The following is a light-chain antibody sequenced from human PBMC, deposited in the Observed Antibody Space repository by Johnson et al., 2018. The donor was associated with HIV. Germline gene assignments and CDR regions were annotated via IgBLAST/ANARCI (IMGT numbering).Light chain of an antibody. J-gene: IGLJ1*01. CDR2: ENN. Sequence: QSVLTQPPSVSAAPGQKVTISCSGSSSNIGNNYVSWYQQLPGTAPKLLIYENNKRPSGIPDRFSGSKSGTSATLGITGLPTGDEADYYCGTWDSSLSAVPFGTGTKVTVL. CDR1: SSNIGNNY. CDR3: GTWDSSLSAVP. V-gene: IGLV1-51*02.